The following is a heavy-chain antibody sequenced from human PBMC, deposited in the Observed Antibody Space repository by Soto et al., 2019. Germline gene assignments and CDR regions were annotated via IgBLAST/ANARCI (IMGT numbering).Heavy chain of an antibody. V-gene: IGHV3-64*01. CDR2: ISSNGGST. Sequence: GGSLRLSCAASGFTFSSYAMHWVRQAPGKGLEYVSAISSNGGSTYCANSVKGRFTISRDNSKNTLYLQMGSLRAEDMAVYYCAREPGPWGQGTLVTVSS. CDR1: GFTFSSYA. J-gene: IGHJ5*02. CDR3: AREPGP.